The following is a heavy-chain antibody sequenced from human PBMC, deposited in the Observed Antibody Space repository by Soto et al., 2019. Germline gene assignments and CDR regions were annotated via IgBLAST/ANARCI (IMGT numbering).Heavy chain of an antibody. J-gene: IGHJ6*02. Sequence: GESLKISCKGSGYSFTSYWISWVRQMPGKGLEWMGRIDPSDSYTNYSPSFQGHVTISADKSISTAYLQWSSLKASDTAMYYCARNYYGSGSYSPDYYGMDVWGQGTTVTV. V-gene: IGHV5-10-1*01. CDR1: GYSFTSYW. CDR2: IDPSDSYT. CDR3: ARNYYGSGSYSPDYYGMDV. D-gene: IGHD3-10*01.